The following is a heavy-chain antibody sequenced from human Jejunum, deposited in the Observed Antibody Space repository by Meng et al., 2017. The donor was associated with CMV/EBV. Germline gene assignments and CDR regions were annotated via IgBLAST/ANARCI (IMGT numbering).Heavy chain of an antibody. CDR2: IYYTGST. CDR1: GGSISSYF. V-gene: IGHV4-59*01. J-gene: IGHJ5*02. Sequence: SGGSISSYFWSWIRQPPGKGLEWIGYIYYTGSTNYNPSLKSRVTMSVDTSKNQFSLKLSSVTAADTAVYFCARDSTLYSNFNWFDPWGQGTQVTVSS. CDR3: ARDSTLYSNFNWFDP. D-gene: IGHD4-11*01.